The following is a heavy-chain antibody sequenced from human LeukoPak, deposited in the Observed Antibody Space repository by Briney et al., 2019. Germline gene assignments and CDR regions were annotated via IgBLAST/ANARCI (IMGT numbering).Heavy chain of an antibody. CDR1: GFILSNYA. V-gene: IGHV3-64*02. CDR3: ARDHWVWDYSYGPFDS. Sequence: PGGSLRLSCAASGFILSNYAMHWVRQAPGKGLEYVSGISASGGSTYYADSVKGRFTISRDNSQNTLYLQVDSLIPDDMAVYYCARDHWVWDYSYGPFDSWGQGTLVTVSS. CDR2: ISASGGST. D-gene: IGHD5-18*01. J-gene: IGHJ4*02.